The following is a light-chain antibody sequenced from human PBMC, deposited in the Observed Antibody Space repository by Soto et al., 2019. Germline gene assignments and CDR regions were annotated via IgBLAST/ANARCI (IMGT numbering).Light chain of an antibody. Sequence: DIQMTQSPSSLSAFVGDRVIITCRASQSISSYLNWYQQKPGKAPKLLIYAASTLQSGVPSRFSGSGSGTDFTLTISSLQPEDFATYYCQQSYSTPRTFGGGTKVEIK. CDR2: AAS. V-gene: IGKV1-39*01. CDR1: QSISSY. CDR3: QQSYSTPRT. J-gene: IGKJ4*01.